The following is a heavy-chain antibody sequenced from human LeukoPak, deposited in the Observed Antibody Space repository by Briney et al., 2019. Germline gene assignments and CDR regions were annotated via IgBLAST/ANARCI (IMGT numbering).Heavy chain of an antibody. V-gene: IGHV3-23*01. CDR3: AKATREDYDFWSGYGGKRYYFDY. CDR1: GFTFSSYA. J-gene: IGHJ4*02. CDR2: ISGSGGST. Sequence: GGSLRLSRAASGFTFSSYAMSWVRQAPGKGLEWVSAISGSGGSTYYADSVKGRFTISRDNSKNTLYLQMNSLRAEDTAVYYCAKATREDYDFWSGYGGKRYYFDYWGQGTLVTVSS. D-gene: IGHD3-3*01.